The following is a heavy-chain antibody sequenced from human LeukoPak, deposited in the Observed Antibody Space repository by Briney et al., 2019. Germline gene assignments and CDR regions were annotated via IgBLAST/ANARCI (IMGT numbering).Heavy chain of an antibody. D-gene: IGHD2-21*02. CDR3: ASGEPAYCGGDCSTH. Sequence: PSETLSLTCSVSGVSISGGTYSWTWIRQPAGKGLEWIGRIYFSGKTVSNPSLNSRVTMSLDTSKNQFSLKLSSVTAADTAVYYCASGEPAYCGGDCSTHWGQGTLVTVSS. J-gene: IGHJ4*02. V-gene: IGHV4-61*02. CDR1: GVSISGGTYS. CDR2: IYFSGKT.